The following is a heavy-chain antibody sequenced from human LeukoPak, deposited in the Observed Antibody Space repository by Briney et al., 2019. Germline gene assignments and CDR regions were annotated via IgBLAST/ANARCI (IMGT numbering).Heavy chain of an antibody. J-gene: IGHJ3*02. D-gene: IGHD2-2*01. CDR3: ASDIVVVPAEAFDI. V-gene: IGHV1-2*02. CDR2: INPNSGGT. Sequence: VSVKVSCKASGGTFSSYAISWVRQAPGQGLEWMGWINPNSGGTNYAQKFQGRVTMTRDTSISTAYMELSRLRSDDTAVYYCASDIVVVPAEAFDIWGQGTMVTVSS. CDR1: GGTFSSYA.